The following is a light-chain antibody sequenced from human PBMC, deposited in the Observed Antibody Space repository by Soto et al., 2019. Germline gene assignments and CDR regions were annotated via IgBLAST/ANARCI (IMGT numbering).Light chain of an antibody. J-gene: IGKJ1*01. CDR3: QQYNSYSWT. CDR2: KAS. V-gene: IGKV1-5*03. Sequence: DIQMTQSPSTLSASVGDRVTIICRASQSISSWLAWYQQKPGKAPKLLIYKASSLESGVPSSFSGSGSGTDFPLTISSLQHDDFATYFCQQYNSYSWTFGQGTKVEIK. CDR1: QSISSW.